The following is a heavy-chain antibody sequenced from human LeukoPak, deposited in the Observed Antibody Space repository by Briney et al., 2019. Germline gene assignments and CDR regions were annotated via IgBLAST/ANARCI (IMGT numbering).Heavy chain of an antibody. J-gene: IGHJ6*02. CDR3: TTPDYCYYGMDV. CDR1: GGTFSSYA. Sequence: ASVKVSCKASGGTFSSYAISWVRQAPGQGLEWMGWMNPNSGNTGYAQKFQGRVTMTRNTSISTAYMELSSLRSEDTAVYYCTTPDYCYYGMDVWGQGTTVTVSS. D-gene: IGHD1-14*01. CDR2: MNPNSGNT. V-gene: IGHV1-8*02.